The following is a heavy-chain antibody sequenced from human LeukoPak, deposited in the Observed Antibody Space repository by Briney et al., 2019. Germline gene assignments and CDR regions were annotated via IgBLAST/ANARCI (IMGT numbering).Heavy chain of an antibody. V-gene: IGHV4-34*01. J-gene: IGHJ4*02. CDR3: ARRFDSSTLYYFDY. CDR2: INHSGST. CDR1: GGSFSGYY. D-gene: IGHD6-13*01. Sequence: PSETLSLTCAVYGGSFSGYYWSWIRQPPGKGLEWIGEINHSGSTNHNPSLKSRVTISVDTSKNQFSLKLSSVTAADTAVYYCARRFDSSTLYYFDYWGQGTLVTVSS.